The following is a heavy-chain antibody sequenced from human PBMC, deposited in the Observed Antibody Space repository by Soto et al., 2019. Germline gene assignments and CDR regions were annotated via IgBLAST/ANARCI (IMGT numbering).Heavy chain of an antibody. CDR1: GGTFSSYA. CDR2: IIPIFGTA. V-gene: IGHV1-69*12. D-gene: IGHD4-17*01. Sequence: QVQLVQSGAEVKKPGSSVTVSCTASGGTFSSYAISWVRQAPGQGLEWMGGIIPIFGTANYAQKFQGRVTITADESTSTAYMELSSLISEVTAVYYCERGPYGDYVDNWFDPWGQGTLVTVSS. CDR3: ERGPYGDYVDNWFDP. J-gene: IGHJ5*02.